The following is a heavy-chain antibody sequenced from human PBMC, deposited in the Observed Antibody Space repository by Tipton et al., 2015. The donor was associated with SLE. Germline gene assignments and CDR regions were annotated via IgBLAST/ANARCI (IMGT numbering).Heavy chain of an antibody. J-gene: IGHJ4*02. CDR2: ISYDGSNK. CDR1: GFTFSSYA. CDR3: AKDLCTNGVCYYFDY. V-gene: IGHV3-30-3*01. Sequence: SLRLSCAASGFTFSSYAMHWVRQAPGKGLEWVAVISYDGSNKYYADSVKGRFTISRDNSKNTLYLQMNSLRAEDTAVYYCAKDLCTNGVCYYFDYWGQGTLVTVSS. D-gene: IGHD2-8*01.